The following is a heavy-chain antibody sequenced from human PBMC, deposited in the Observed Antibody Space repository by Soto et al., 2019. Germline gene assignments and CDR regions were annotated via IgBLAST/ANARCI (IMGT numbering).Heavy chain of an antibody. Sequence: QVQLKESGSGLVKPAQTLSLTCAVSGGSITSGGFSWSWIRQPPGKSLEWIGYVHHTGNTDYHPSRGSRVTISLHRSRNLFSLNLTSVTAADTATYYCAKECGGTCLDAFDVWGPGTTVIVSS. CDR1: GGSITSGGFS. D-gene: IGHD2-15*01. J-gene: IGHJ3*01. V-gene: IGHV4-30-2*01. CDR2: VHHTGNT. CDR3: AKECGGTCLDAFDV.